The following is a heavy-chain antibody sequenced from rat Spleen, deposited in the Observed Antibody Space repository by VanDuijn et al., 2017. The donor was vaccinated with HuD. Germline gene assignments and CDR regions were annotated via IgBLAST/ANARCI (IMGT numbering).Heavy chain of an antibody. Sequence: EVQLVESGGGLVQPGRSLKLSCAASGFTFSNYGMAGVRQAPTKGLEWVASISSEGGGAYYQDSVKGRFAIARDNAKSTLYLQMDSLRSEDSANYYCARSHSGRFAYWGQGTLVTVSS. J-gene: IGHJ3*01. V-gene: IGHV5-29*01. CDR2: ISSEGGGA. CDR3: ARSHSGRFAY. CDR1: GFTFSNYG. D-gene: IGHD4-3*01.